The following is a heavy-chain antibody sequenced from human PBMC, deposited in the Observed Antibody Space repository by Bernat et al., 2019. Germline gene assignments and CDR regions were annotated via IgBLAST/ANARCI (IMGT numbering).Heavy chain of an antibody. CDR3: AKDRVAAAGSHFDY. J-gene: IGHJ4*02. D-gene: IGHD6-13*01. Sequence: VQLVDSGGGVVQPGSTLRLSCAASRFTFRDFGMHWVRQAPGKGLEWVASISHDGGDEYYADSVKGRFTISRDNSKNTLYLQMNSLRAEDTAVYYCAKDRVAAAGSHFDYWGQGTLVTVSS. CDR2: ISHDGGDE. V-gene: IGHV3-30*18. CDR1: RFTFRDFG.